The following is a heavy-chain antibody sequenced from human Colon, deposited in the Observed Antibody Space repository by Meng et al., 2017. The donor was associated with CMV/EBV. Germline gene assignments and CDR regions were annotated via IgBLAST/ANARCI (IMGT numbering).Heavy chain of an antibody. V-gene: IGHV3-30*02. CDR2: IWHDGSHK. CDR1: GFTFSNYA. D-gene: IGHD5-24*01. J-gene: IGHJ6*02. Sequence: GESLKISCAASGFTFSNYAMHWVRQAPGKGLEWVAIIWHDGSHKYYVDSVKGRFTISRDNSKNSLYLQMNSLRGEDTAVYYCARVMTTITTLAKDVWGQGTTVTVSS. CDR3: ARVMTTITTLAKDV.